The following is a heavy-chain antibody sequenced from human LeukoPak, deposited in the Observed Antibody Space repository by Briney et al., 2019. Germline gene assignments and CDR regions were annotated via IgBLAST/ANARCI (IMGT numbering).Heavy chain of an antibody. J-gene: IGHJ6*02. CDR2: SYTSGST. CDR1: GGPLQIYY. Sequence: PSDTLSLTHTVSGGPLQIYYWIWIRQPAGKGLEGIGRSYTSGSTSYNPSRNSRVTISGDASQNQFSLKLSSVTAADTAVYYCARVYGGKYYYYGMDVWGQGTTFTVSS. CDR3: ARVYGGKYYYYGMDV. V-gene: IGHV4-4*07. D-gene: IGHD4-23*01.